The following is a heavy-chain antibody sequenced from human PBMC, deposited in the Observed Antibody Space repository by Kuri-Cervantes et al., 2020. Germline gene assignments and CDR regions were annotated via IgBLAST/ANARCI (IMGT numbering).Heavy chain of an antibody. CDR2: ISNDGSYK. V-gene: IGHV3-30*01. J-gene: IGHJ4*02. CDR1: GFTFSNYA. Sequence: GGSLRLSCAASGFTFSNYAMHWVRQAPGKGLEWVAGISNDGSYKPYADSVKGRVTISRENSQNTLYLQMNSLGAEDTAVYYCVREVYGRTGAIDYWGQGNLVTVSS. CDR3: VREVYGRTGAIDY. D-gene: IGHD1-1*01.